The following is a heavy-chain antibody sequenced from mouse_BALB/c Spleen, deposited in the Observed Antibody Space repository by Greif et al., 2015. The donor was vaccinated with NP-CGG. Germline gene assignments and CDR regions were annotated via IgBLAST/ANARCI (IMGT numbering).Heavy chain of an antibody. D-gene: IGHD2-14*01. J-gene: IGHJ4*01. V-gene: IGHV1-55*01. Sequence: QVQLKESGAELVKPGASVKMSCKASGYTFTSYWINWVKQRPGQGLEWIGDIYPGRGITNYNEKFKSKATLTLDTSSSTAYMQLSSLTSEDSAVYYCPRSEYDGVMDYWGQGTSVTVSS. CDR3: PRSEYDGVMDY. CDR1: GYTFTSYW. CDR2: IYPGRGIT.